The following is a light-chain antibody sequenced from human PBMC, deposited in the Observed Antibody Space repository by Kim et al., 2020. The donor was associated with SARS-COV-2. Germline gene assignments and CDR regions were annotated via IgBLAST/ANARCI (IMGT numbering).Light chain of an antibody. CDR1: KGDVRTTDL. CDR3: NSSEGSGDYV. J-gene: IGLJ2*01. Sequence: TTAWTTTKGDVRTTDLVTWYQQKPGKAPKLVIYGKTKRPSGVSDRFSGSKSANTASLTISGLQAEDEAEYYCNSSEGSGDYVFGVGTQVTVL. V-gene: IGLV2-23*01. CDR2: GKT.